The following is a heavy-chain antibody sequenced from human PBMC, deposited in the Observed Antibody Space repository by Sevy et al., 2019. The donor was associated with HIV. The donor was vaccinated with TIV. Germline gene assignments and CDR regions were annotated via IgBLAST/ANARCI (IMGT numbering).Heavy chain of an antibody. V-gene: IGHV3-7*01. D-gene: IGHD6-6*01. CDR1: GFTFNNYW. Sequence: GGSLRLSCAASGFTFNNYWMSWVRQAPGKGLEWVANIKQDGSEKYYVDSVKGRFTISRDNAKNSLYLQMNSLRAEDTAVYYCARDRYSSSSYYYYYMDVWGKGTTVTVSS. CDR3: ARDRYSSSSYYYYYMDV. J-gene: IGHJ6*03. CDR2: IKQDGSEK.